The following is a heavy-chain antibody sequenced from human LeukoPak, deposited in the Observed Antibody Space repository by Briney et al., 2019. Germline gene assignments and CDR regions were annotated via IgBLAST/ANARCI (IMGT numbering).Heavy chain of an antibody. J-gene: IGHJ4*02. V-gene: IGHV3-21*01. CDR3: VRLRRNSDTSGYYYYDDF. CDR1: GYTFSSFS. CDR2: ISVRSNYI. Sequence: GGSLRLSCAASGYTFSSFSINWVRQVPGKGLEWVSSISVRSNYIYYADSVRGRFTISRDDARDSLYLQMNSLRAEDTAVYYCVRLRRNSDTSGYYYYDDFWGQGTLVTVSS. D-gene: IGHD3-22*01.